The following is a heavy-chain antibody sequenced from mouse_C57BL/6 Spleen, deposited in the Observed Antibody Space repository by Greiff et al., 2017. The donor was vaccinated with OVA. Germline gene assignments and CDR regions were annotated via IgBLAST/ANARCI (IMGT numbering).Heavy chain of an antibody. J-gene: IGHJ4*01. CDR1: GYTFTSYW. V-gene: IGHV1-7*01. D-gene: IGHD2-5*01. Sequence: SGAELAKPGASVKLSCKASGYTFTSYWMHWVKQRPGQGLEWIGDINPSRGYTKYNQKFKDKATLTADKSSSTAYMQLSSLTYDDSAVYYCARGDSNYVRAMDYWGQGTSVTVSS. CDR3: ARGDSNYVRAMDY. CDR2: INPSRGYT.